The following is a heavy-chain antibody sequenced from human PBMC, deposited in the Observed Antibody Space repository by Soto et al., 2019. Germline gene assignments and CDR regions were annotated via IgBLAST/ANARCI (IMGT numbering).Heavy chain of an antibody. Sequence: QLQLQESGPGLVRPSETLSLSCTVSGGSISDYSYAWGWIRQPPGRGLEWIGVIYYSGSAYYNPSLKSRVTISVDASKSQFSLKVISVTGADTAVDYCTSLQWGPDVWGEGTTVTVSS. D-gene: IGHD1-26*01. V-gene: IGHV4-39*01. CDR1: GGSISDYSYA. J-gene: IGHJ6*04. CDR3: TSLQWGPDV. CDR2: IYYSGSA.